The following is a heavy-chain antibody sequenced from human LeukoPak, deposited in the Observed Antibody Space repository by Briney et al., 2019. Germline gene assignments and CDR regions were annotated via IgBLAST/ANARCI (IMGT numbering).Heavy chain of an antibody. CDR1: GYTFTSYD. CDR3: ARAYGSGSYIYYYYYMDV. CDR2: MNPNSGNT. J-gene: IGHJ6*03. D-gene: IGHD3-10*01. V-gene: IGHV1-8*03. Sequence: ASVKVSCKASGYTFTSYDINWVRQAPGQGLEWMGWMNPNSGNTGYAQKFQGRVTITRNTSISTAYMELSSLRSEDTAVYYCARAYGSGSYIYYYYYMDVWGKGTTVTISS.